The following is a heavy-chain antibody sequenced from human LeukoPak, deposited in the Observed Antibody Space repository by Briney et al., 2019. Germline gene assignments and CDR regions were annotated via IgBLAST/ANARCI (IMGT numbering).Heavy chain of an antibody. CDR3: TRVEGGVVVPAVPYYFDY. V-gene: IGHV1-18*01. D-gene: IGHD2-2*01. J-gene: IGHJ4*02. Sequence: ASVKVSRKASGYTFTSYGISWVRQAPGQGLEWMGWISAYNGNTNYAQKLQGRVTMTTDTSTSTAYMELRSLRSDDTAVYYCTRVEGGVVVPAVPYYFDYWGQGTLVTVSS. CDR2: ISAYNGNT. CDR1: GYTFTSYG.